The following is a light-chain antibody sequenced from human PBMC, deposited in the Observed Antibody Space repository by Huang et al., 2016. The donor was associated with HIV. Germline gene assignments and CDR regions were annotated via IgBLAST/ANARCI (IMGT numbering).Light chain of an antibody. CDR2: WAS. Sequence: DIVMTQSPDSLAVSLGERATINCSSSQSVLSSSNDKNYLTVYQQKPGQPPKLLIYWASPRESGVPERFSGSGSGTHFTLTIASLQAEDVAVYYCQQYYSVPRTFGQGTKVEIK. J-gene: IGKJ1*01. V-gene: IGKV4-1*01. CDR1: QSVLSSSNDKNY. CDR3: QQYYSVPRT.